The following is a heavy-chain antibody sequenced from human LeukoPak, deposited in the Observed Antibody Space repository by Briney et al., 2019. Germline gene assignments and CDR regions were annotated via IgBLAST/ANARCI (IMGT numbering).Heavy chain of an antibody. Sequence: ASVKVSCKASGGTFSSYAISWVRQAPGQGLEWMGGIIPIFGTANYAQKFQGRVTMTRDMSTSTVYMELSSLRSEDTAVYYCARTYYYEVRSAFDIWGQGTMVTVSS. CDR1: GGTFSSYA. V-gene: IGHV1-69*05. CDR2: IIPIFGTA. J-gene: IGHJ3*02. CDR3: ARTYYYEVRSAFDI. D-gene: IGHD3-22*01.